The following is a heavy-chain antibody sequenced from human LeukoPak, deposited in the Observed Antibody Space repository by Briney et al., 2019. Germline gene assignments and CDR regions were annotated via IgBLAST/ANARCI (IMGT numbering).Heavy chain of an antibody. Sequence: GGSLRLSCAASGFTFSSYAMSWVRQAPGKGLEWVSVIYSGGSTYYADSVKGRFTISRDNSKNTLYLQMNSLRAEDTAVYYCATVDYYGSGSYDYWGQGTLVTVSS. D-gene: IGHD3-10*01. CDR2: IYSGGST. J-gene: IGHJ4*02. V-gene: IGHV3-53*01. CDR3: ATVDYYGSGSYDY. CDR1: GFTFSSYA.